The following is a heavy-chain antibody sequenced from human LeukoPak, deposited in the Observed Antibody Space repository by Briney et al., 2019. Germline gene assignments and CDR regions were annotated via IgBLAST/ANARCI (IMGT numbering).Heavy chain of an antibody. J-gene: IGHJ4*02. V-gene: IGHV3-7*01. Sequence: PGGSLRLSCAASGFTFSSYWMSWVRQAPGKGLEWVANIKQDGSEKYYVDSVKGRFTISRDNSKNTLYLQMNSLRAEDTAVYYCARVVGGYSYGWLDYWGQGTLVTVSS. CDR2: IKQDGSEK. CDR1: GFTFSSYW. D-gene: IGHD5-18*01. CDR3: ARVVGGYSYGWLDY.